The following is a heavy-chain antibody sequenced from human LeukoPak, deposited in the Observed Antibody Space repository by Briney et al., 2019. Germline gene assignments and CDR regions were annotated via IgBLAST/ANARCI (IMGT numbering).Heavy chain of an antibody. D-gene: IGHD3-3*01. CDR1: GGSISSYY. CDR2: IYYSGST. Sequence: NPSETLSLTCTVSGGSISSYYWSWIRQPPGKGLEWIGYIYYSGSTNYNPSLKSRVTTSVDTSKNQFSLKLSSVTAADTAVYYCARARITIFGVAYDAFDIWGQGTMVTVSS. J-gene: IGHJ3*02. V-gene: IGHV4-59*01. CDR3: ARARITIFGVAYDAFDI.